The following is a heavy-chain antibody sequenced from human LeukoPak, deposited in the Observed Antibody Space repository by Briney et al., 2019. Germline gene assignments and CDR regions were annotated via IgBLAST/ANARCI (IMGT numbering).Heavy chain of an antibody. CDR2: IIPIFVTA. CDR3: ARDETDYGGNLEGAFDI. V-gene: IGHV1-69*05. J-gene: IGHJ3*02. Sequence: SVKVSCNASGRTFSSYAISWVRQAPGQGLEWMGGIIPIFVTANYAQKFQCRVTITTDESTSTAYMELSSLRSEDTAVYYCARDETDYGGNLEGAFDIWGQGTMVTVSS. D-gene: IGHD4-23*01. CDR1: GRTFSSYA.